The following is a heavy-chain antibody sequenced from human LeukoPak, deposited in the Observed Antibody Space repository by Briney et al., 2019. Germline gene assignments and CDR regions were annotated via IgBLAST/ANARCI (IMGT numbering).Heavy chain of an antibody. D-gene: IGHD1-26*01. CDR1: RRSITGSNA. CDR3: SRESGPFSPFGF. V-gene: IGHV4-4*02. Sequence: SAPLSLPCGVCRRSITGSNAWHCARQPPGQGLEWIGEVSLRGLTNYNPSLRSRLTMSLDESKNQVSLNLTSVTAADTALYYCSRESGPFSPFGFWGQGTLVSVHS. CDR2: VSLRGLT. J-gene: IGHJ4*02.